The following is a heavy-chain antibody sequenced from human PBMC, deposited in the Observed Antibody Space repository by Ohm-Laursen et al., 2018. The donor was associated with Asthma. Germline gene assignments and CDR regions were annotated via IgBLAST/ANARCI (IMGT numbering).Heavy chain of an antibody. V-gene: IGHV4-31*03. Sequence: SETLSLACTVSGGSISSGGYYWSWIRQHPGKGLEWIGYIYYSGSTYYNPSLKSRVTISVDTSKNQFSLKLSSVTAADTAVYYCARVSWSSGHLSLYWFDPWGQGTLVTVSS. CDR3: ARVSWSSGHLSLYWFDP. D-gene: IGHD6-19*01. CDR2: IYYSGST. J-gene: IGHJ5*02. CDR1: GGSISSGGYY.